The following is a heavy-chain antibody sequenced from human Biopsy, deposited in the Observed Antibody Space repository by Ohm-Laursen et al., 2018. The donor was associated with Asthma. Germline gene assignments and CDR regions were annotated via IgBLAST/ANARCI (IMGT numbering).Heavy chain of an antibody. J-gene: IGHJ2*01. Sequence: SVKVSAKASGYTFTGCHKHGMRQAPGQGLEGRGGTIPIVGTTAYAQKFQGRVTITADEATSTAYMELSSLRSEDTAVYYCARDQGDFWFFDLWGRGSLVTVSS. V-gene: IGHV1-69*13. CDR3: ARDQGDFWFFDL. CDR2: TIPIVGTT. CDR1: GYTFTGCH. D-gene: IGHD3-16*01.